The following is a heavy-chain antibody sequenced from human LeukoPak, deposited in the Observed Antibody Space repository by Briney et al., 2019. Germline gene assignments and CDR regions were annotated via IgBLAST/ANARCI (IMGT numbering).Heavy chain of an antibody. V-gene: IGHV1-2*02. J-gene: IGHJ5*02. CDR3: ARGIVGAIGWFDP. D-gene: IGHD1-26*01. Sequence: SVKVSCKASGYTFTGYYMHWVRQAPGQGLEWMGWINPNSGGTNYAQKFQGRVTMTRDTSISTAYMELSRLRSDDTAVYYCARGIVGAIGWFDPWGQGTLVTVSS. CDR1: GYTFTGYY. CDR2: INPNSGGT.